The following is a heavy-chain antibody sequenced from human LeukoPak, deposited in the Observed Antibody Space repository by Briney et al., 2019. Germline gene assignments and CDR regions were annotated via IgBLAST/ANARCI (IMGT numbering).Heavy chain of an antibody. CDR3: ARENDYGGNFRYGYFDY. Sequence: GGSLRLSCAVSGFPVSSYYMTWVRQAPGQGLEWVSYISSGSSTIYSADSVKGRFTISRDNAKNSLYLQMNSLRAEDTAVYYCARENDYGGNFRYGYFDYWGQGTLVTVSS. J-gene: IGHJ4*02. CDR2: ISSGSSTI. D-gene: IGHD4-23*01. V-gene: IGHV3-48*01. CDR1: GFPVSSYY.